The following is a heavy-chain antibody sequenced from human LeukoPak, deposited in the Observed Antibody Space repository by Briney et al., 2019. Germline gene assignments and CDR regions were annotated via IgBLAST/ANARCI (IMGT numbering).Heavy chain of an antibody. V-gene: IGHV4-34*01. J-gene: IGHJ6*03. CDR3: ARGVLYYDFWSGYYSHYYYMDV. D-gene: IGHD3-3*01. CDR2: INHSGST. CDR1: GGSFSGYY. Sequence: SETLSLTCAVYGGSFSGYYWSWIRQPPGKGLEWIGEINHSGSTNYNPSLKSRVTISVDTSKNQFSLKLSSVTAADTAVYYCARGVLYYDFWSGYYSHYYYMDVWGKGTTVTVSS.